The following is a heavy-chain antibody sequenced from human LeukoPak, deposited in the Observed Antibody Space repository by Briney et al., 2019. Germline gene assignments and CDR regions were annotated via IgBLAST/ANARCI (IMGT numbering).Heavy chain of an antibody. D-gene: IGHD2-2*02. CDR1: GGSISSGSYY. CDR3: ARVGRYCSSTSCYKGAFDI. CDR2: IYTSGST. V-gene: IGHV4-61*02. Sequence: PSETLSLTCTVSGGSISSGSYYWSWIRQPAGKGLEWIGRIYTSGSTNYNPSLKSRVTISVDTSKNQSSLKLSSVTAADTAVYYCARVGRYCSSTSCYKGAFDIWGQGTMVTVSS. J-gene: IGHJ3*02.